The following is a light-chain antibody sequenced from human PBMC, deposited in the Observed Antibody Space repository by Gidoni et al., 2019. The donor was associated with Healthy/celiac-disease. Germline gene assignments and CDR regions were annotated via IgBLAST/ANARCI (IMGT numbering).Light chain of an antibody. V-gene: IGKV3-15*01. CDR3: QQYNNWPSWT. CDR1: QGVSSN. J-gene: IGKJ1*01. CDR2: GAS. Sequence: IVMTPSPATLSGSPGERATLSCRASQGVSSNFTWYQQKPGHAPRLLIYGASTSATGSPARFSGSGSGTEFTLTISSLQSEDFAVYYCQQYNNWPSWTFGQGTKVEIK.